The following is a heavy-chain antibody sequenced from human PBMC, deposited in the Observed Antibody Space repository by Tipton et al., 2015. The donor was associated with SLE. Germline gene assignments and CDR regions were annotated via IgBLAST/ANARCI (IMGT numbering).Heavy chain of an antibody. CDR2: LYSGGRT. V-gene: IGHV3-53*01. CDR1: GLTVSDNY. D-gene: IGHD2-8*02. CDR3: AKSSRTGGWYFDL. Sequence: GSLRLSCAASGLTVSDNYMTWVRQAPGKGLECVSILYSGGRTYYAGSVRGRFTISRDNSKNTLFLQMNSLRAEDTAIYYCAKSSRTGGWYFDLWGRGTLATVSS. J-gene: IGHJ2*01.